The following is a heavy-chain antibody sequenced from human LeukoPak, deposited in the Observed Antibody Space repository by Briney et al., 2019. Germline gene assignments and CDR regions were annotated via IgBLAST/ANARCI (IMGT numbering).Heavy chain of an antibody. V-gene: IGHV1-2*02. CDR1: GGTFSSSA. J-gene: IGHJ6*03. CDR3: ARGEVATMPYYYYYYMDV. Sequence: ASVKVSCKASGGTFSSSAISWVRQAPGQGLEWMGWINPNSGGTNYAQKFQGRVTMTRDTSISTAYMELSRLRSDDTAVYYCARGEVATMPYYYYYYMDVWGKGTTVTISS. CDR2: INPNSGGT. D-gene: IGHD5-12*01.